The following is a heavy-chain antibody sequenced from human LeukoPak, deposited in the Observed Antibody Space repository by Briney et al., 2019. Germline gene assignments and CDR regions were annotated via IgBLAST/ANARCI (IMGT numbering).Heavy chain of an antibody. V-gene: IGHV1-18*01. CDR1: GYTFTSQG. CDR2: VSAYDANS. CDR3: ARDARFWPPDAFDI. J-gene: IGHJ3*02. D-gene: IGHD3-3*01. Sequence: AAVQVSCKASGYTFTSQGISWVGQAPGQGLEWLGWVSAYDANSNQAQKLQGRVTMSTDPSTSSVYLELRSLRSDDTAVYYCARDARFWPPDAFDIWGQGTMVTVSS.